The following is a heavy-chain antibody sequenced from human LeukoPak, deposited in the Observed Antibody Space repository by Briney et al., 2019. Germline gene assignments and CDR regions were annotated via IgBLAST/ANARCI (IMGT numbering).Heavy chain of an antibody. J-gene: IGHJ6*03. CDR3: ARDDYYYDSSGYYRDYYMDV. D-gene: IGHD3-22*01. V-gene: IGHV3-20*04. CDR2: INWNGGST. Sequence: AGGSLRLSCAASGFTFDDYGMSWVRQAPGKGLEWVSGINWNGGSTGYADSVKGRFTISRDNAKNSLYLQMNSLRAEDTAVYYCARDDYYYDSSGYYRDYYMDVWGKGTTVTVSS. CDR1: GFTFDDYG.